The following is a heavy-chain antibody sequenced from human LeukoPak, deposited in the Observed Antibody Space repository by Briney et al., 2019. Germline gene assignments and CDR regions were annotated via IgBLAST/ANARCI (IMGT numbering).Heavy chain of an antibody. V-gene: IGHV3-23*01. CDR2: ISGSGGST. J-gene: IGHJ4*02. CDR3: AKDPYCSSTSCSMAPFDY. CDR1: GFTFSSYA. Sequence: PGGSLRLSCAASGFTFSSYAMSWVRQAPGKGLEWVSAISGSGGSTYYAVSVKGRFTISRDNSKNTLYLQMNSLRAEDTAVYYCAKDPYCSSTSCSMAPFDYWGQGTLVTVSS. D-gene: IGHD2-2*01.